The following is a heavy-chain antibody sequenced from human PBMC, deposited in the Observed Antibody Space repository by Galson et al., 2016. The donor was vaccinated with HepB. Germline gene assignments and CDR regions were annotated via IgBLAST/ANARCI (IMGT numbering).Heavy chain of an antibody. Sequence: QSGADVKKPGESLKISCKGSGHSFTNHWIGWVRQMPGKGLEWMGFIYPGDSETTYSPSFQGQVTMSADKTIGAVYLQWTSLKASDTAIYYCARLGAYCDNSSCFGFDYWGQGALVTVSS. D-gene: IGHD2-2*01. CDR2: IYPGDSET. J-gene: IGHJ4*02. CDR1: GHSFTNHW. CDR3: ARLGAYCDNSSCFGFDY. V-gene: IGHV5-51*01.